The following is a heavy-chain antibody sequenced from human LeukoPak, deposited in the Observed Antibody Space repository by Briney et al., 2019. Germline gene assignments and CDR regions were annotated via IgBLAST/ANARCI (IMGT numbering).Heavy chain of an antibody. V-gene: IGHV3-7*04. Sequence: GGSLRLSCAASGFTFSSYWMSWVRQAPGKGLEWVANIKQDGSEKYYVDSVKGRFTISRDNAKNLVYLQMNSLRAEDTSVYYCAMDSYGPDDYWGQGTLVTVSS. J-gene: IGHJ4*02. CDR1: GFTFSSYW. CDR3: AMDSYGPDDY. D-gene: IGHD5-18*01. CDR2: IKQDGSEK.